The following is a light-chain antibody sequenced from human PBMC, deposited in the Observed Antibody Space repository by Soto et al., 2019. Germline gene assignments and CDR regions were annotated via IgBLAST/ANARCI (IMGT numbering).Light chain of an antibody. CDR1: QRVSSSY. J-gene: IGKJ3*01. CDR2: GAS. CDR3: QQYGSSPFT. V-gene: IGKV3-20*01. Sequence: ESVLTQSPGTLSMSTGERATLSCRASQRVSSSYSAWYQQKPGQAPSLLIYGASSRATGIPDRFSGSGSGTDFTLTISRLEPEDFAVYYCQQYGSSPFTFGPGTKVDIK.